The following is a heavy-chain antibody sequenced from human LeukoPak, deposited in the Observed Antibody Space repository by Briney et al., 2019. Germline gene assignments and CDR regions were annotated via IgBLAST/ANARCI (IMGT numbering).Heavy chain of an antibody. V-gene: IGHV3-23*01. CDR1: GITLSNYG. J-gene: IGHJ4*02. CDR2: ISDSGGRT. D-gene: IGHD3-22*01. Sequence: GGSLRLTCAVSGITLSNYGMTWVRQAPGKGLEWVAGISDSGGRTNYADSVKGRFTISRDNPKNTIYLQMNSLRAEDTAVYFCAKRGVVIRVILVGFHKEAYYFDSWGQGALVTVSS. CDR3: AKRGVVIRVILVGFHKEAYYFDS.